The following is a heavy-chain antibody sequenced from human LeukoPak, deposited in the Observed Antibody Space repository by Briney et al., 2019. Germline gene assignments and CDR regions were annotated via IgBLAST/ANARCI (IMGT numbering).Heavy chain of an antibody. V-gene: IGHV4-30-2*01. CDR3: ARELAYGSGDY. D-gene: IGHD3-10*01. CDR2: IYHSGST. Sequence: SETLSLTCAVSGGSISSGGYSWSWIRQPPGKGLEWIGYIYHSGSTYYNPSLKSRVTISVDRSKNQFSLRLSSVTAADTAVYYCARELAYGSGDYWGQGTLVTVSS. CDR1: GGSISSGGYS. J-gene: IGHJ4*02.